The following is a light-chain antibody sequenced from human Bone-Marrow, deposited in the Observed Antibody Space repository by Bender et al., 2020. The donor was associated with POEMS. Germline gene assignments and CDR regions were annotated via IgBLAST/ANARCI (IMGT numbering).Light chain of an antibody. V-gene: IGLV2-14*03. J-gene: IGLJ1*01. CDR1: NDDVGAYNY. Sequence: QSVLTQPASLSGSPGQSITVSCTGTNDDVGAYNYVSWYQQHPGKAPKLLIYYVTDRSSGVPNRFSGSKSGNTASLTISGLQAEDEADYYCSSYTRFSTYVFGSGTKVSVL. CDR2: YVT. CDR3: SSYTRFSTYV.